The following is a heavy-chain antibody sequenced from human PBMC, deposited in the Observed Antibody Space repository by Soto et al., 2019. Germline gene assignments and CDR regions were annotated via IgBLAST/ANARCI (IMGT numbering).Heavy chain of an antibody. CDR2: IDPSDSYT. Sequence: PGDSLKISCKGSGYSFTSYWISWVRQMPGKGLEWMGRIDPSDSYTNYSPSFQGHVTISADKSISTAYLQWSSLKASDTAMYYCARRIVVVPATTYYYGMDVWGQGTTVTVSS. J-gene: IGHJ6*02. CDR3: ARRIVVVPATTYYYGMDV. D-gene: IGHD2-2*01. V-gene: IGHV5-10-1*01. CDR1: GYSFTSYW.